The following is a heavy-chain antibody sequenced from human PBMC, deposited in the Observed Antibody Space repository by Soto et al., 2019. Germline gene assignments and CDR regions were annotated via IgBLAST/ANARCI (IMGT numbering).Heavy chain of an antibody. J-gene: IGHJ4*02. D-gene: IGHD6-19*01. CDR2: ISGSGGST. V-gene: IGHV3-23*01. CDR3: AKSRWLAQSYFDY. Sequence: PGGSLRLSCAASGFTFSSYAMSWVRQAPGKGLEWVSAISGSGGSTYYADSVKGRLTISRDNSKNTLYLQMNSLRAEDTAVYYCAKSRWLAQSYFDYWGQGTLVTVSS. CDR1: GFTFSSYA.